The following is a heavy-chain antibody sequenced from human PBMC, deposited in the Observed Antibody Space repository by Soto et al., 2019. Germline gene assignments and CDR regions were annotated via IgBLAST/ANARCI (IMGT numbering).Heavy chain of an antibody. CDR3: ARDLSKTYYYDSSGSPDY. Sequence: PGGSLRLSCAASGFTFSSYGMHWVRQAPGKGLEWVAVIWYDGSNKYYADSVKGRFTISRDNSKNTLYLQMNSLRAEDTAVYYCARDLSKTYYYDSSGSPDYWGQGTLVTVSS. CDR2: IWYDGSNK. CDR1: GFTFSSYG. D-gene: IGHD3-22*01. J-gene: IGHJ4*02. V-gene: IGHV3-33*01.